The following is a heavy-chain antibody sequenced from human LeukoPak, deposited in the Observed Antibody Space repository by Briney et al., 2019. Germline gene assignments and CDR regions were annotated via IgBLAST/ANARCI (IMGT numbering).Heavy chain of an antibody. V-gene: IGHV4-4*02. CDR2: IYHSGST. CDR1: GFTFSSYAM. Sequence: GSPRLSCAASGFTFSSYAMSWVRQPPGKGLEWIREIYHSGSTNYNPSLKSRVTISVDKSKNQFSLKLSSVTAADTAVYYCASLAVAQGRDYYYYYGMDVWGQGTTVTVSS. J-gene: IGHJ6*02. CDR3: ASLAVAQGRDYYYYYGMDV. D-gene: IGHD6-19*01.